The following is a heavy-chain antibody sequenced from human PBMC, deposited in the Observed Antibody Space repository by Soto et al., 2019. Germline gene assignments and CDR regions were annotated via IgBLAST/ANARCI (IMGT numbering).Heavy chain of an antibody. Sequence: SETRSLTCTVSGGSISSYYWSWIRQPPGKGLEWIGYIYFRGTTNYNPSLKSRVTMSADTSKNQFSLKLNSVTAADTAVYYCARSEATVLDYWGQGTLVTVSS. D-gene: IGHD4-17*01. CDR3: ARSEATVLDY. J-gene: IGHJ4*02. V-gene: IGHV4-59*01. CDR1: GGSISSYY. CDR2: IYFRGTT.